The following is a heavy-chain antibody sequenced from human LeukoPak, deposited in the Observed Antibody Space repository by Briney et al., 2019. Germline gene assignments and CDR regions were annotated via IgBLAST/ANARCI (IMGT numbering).Heavy chain of an antibody. V-gene: IGHV3-23*01. CDR3: ADEWWFGEKIDY. CDR1: GFTFSSYA. J-gene: IGHJ4*02. CDR2: ISGSGGST. D-gene: IGHD3-10*01. Sequence: PGGSLRLSCAASGFTFSSYAMSWVRQAPGKGLEWASAISGSGGSTYYADSVKGRFTISRDNSKNTLYLQMNSLRAEDTAVYYFADEWWFGEKIDYWGQGILVTVSS.